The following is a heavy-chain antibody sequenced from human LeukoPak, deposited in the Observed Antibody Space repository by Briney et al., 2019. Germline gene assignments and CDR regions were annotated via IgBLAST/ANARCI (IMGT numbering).Heavy chain of an antibody. CDR3: ARGGSYSSGWFYSGMDV. CDR2: IKQDGSEK. Sequence: GGSLRLSCAASGFTFNTYWMSWVRQAPGKGLEWVGNIKQDGSEKYYVDSVKGRFTISRDNSKNTLYLQMNSLRDEDTAVYYCARGGSYSSGWFYSGMDVWGQGTTVTVSS. D-gene: IGHD6-19*01. J-gene: IGHJ6*02. CDR1: GFTFNTYW. V-gene: IGHV3-7*03.